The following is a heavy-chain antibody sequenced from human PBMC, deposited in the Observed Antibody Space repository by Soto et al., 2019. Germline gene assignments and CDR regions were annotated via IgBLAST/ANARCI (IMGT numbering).Heavy chain of an antibody. Sequence: RLSCAASGFTFDYYAMHWVRQAPGKGLEWVSGIDWNSGNIDYADSVKGRFTISRDNAMNSLYLQMNSLRPEDTALYYCAKDRELEPGYGMDVWGQGTTVTVSS. CDR3: AKDRELEPGYGMDV. CDR2: IDWNSGNI. J-gene: IGHJ6*02. V-gene: IGHV3-9*01. D-gene: IGHD1-1*01. CDR1: GFTFDYYA.